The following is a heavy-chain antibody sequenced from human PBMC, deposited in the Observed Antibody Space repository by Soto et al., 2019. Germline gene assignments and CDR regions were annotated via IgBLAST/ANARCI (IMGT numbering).Heavy chain of an antibody. CDR1: GGTFSSYA. D-gene: IGHD5-18*01. V-gene: IGHV1-69*12. Sequence: QVQLVQSGAEVKKPGSSVKVSCKASGGTFSSYAISWVRQAPGQGLEWMGGIIPIFGTANYAQKFQGRVTITAYXXTXSAYRELSSLRSEDTAVYYCASVDTAISYYYYGMDVWGQGTTVTVSS. CDR2: IIPIFGTA. CDR3: ASVDTAISYYYYGMDV. J-gene: IGHJ6*02.